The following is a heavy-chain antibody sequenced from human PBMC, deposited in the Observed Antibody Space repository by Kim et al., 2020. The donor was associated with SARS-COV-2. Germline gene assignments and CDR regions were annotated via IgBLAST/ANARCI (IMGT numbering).Heavy chain of an antibody. D-gene: IGHD6-13*01. J-gene: IGHJ4*02. Sequence: TNSNPSLKSRVTISVDTSKNQFSLKLSSVTAADTAVYYCARVDRQQAGDYWGQGTLVTVSS. V-gene: IGHV4-34*01. CDR2: T. CDR3: ARVDRQQAGDY.